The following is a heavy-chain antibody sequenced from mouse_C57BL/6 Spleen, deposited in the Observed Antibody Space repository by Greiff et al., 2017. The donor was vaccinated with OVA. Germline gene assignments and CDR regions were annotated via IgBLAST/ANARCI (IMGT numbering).Heavy chain of an antibody. CDR1: GFTFSSYA. V-gene: IGHV5-4*01. Sequence: EVMLVESGGGLVKPGGSLKLSCAASGFTFSSYAMSWVRQTPEKRLEWVATISDGGSYTYYPDNVKGRFTISRDNAKNNLYLQMSHLKSEDTAMYYCARDRIDYDGFAYWGQGTLVTVSA. CDR2: ISDGGSYT. D-gene: IGHD2-4*01. CDR3: ARDRIDYDGFAY. J-gene: IGHJ3*01.